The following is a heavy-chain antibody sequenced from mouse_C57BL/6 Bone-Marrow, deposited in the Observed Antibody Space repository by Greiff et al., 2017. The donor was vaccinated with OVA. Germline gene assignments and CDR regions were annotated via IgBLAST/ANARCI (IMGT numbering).Heavy chain of an antibody. J-gene: IGHJ3*01. CDR1: GYTFPDYY. CDR3: AREADGCSWFAY. D-gene: IGHD2-3*01. V-gene: IGHV1-75*01. CDR2: IFPGSGST. Sequence: QVQLKESGPELVKPGASVTISCPSSGYTFPDYYINWVKQRPGQGLEWIGWIFPGSGSTYYNEKFKGKATLTVDKSSSTAYMLLSSLTSEDSAVYFCAREADGCSWFAYWGQGTLVTVSA.